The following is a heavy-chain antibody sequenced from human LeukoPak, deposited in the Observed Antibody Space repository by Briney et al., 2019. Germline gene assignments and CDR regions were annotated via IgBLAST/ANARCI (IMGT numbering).Heavy chain of an antibody. V-gene: IGHV4-59*01. Sequence: SSETLSLTCTVSGGSISSYYGSWIRQPPGKGLEWIGYIYYSGSTNYNHSLQSRVTISVDTSKNQFSLKLSAVTAADTAVYYCARTTEGGYTYDYFYYYYMDVWGKGTTVTISS. J-gene: IGHJ6*03. CDR3: ARTTEGGYTYDYFYYYYMDV. CDR1: GGSISSYY. D-gene: IGHD5-18*01. CDR2: IYYSGST.